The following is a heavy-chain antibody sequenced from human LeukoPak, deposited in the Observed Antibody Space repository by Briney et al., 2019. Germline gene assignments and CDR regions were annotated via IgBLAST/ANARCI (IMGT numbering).Heavy chain of an antibody. J-gene: IGHJ4*02. V-gene: IGHV3-21*01. Sequence: GGSLRLSRAASGFTFSSYSMNWVRQAPGKGLEWVSSISSSSSYIYYADSVKGRFTISRDNAKNSLYLQMNSLRAEDTAVYYCARAGSIAAAADYWGQGTLVTVSS. CDR2: ISSSSSYI. CDR1: GFTFSSYS. D-gene: IGHD6-13*01. CDR3: ARAGSIAAAADY.